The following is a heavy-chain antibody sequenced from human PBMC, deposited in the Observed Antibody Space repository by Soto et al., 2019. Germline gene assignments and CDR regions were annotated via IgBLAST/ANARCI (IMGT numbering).Heavy chain of an antibody. CDR2: IYYSGST. CDR3: ARQYSSSWSSYYYGMDF. CDR1: GGSISSSSYY. Sequence: SETLSLTCTVSGGSISSSSYYWGWIRQPPGKGLEWIGSIYYSGSTYYNPSLKSRVTISVDTSKNQFSLKLSSVTAADTAVYYCARQYSSSWSSYYYGMDFWGQGTTVTVSS. V-gene: IGHV4-39*01. D-gene: IGHD6-13*01. J-gene: IGHJ6*02.